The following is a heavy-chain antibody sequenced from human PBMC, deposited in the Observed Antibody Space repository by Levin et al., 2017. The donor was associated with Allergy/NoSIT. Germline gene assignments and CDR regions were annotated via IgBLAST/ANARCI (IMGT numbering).Heavy chain of an antibody. CDR2: IYLGDSDT. CDR1: GSSITSYW. Sequence: GGSLRLSCKGSGSSITSYWIGWVRQMPGKGLEWMGIIYLGDSDTRYNPPFQGQVTISADKSSNTAYLQWNSLKASDTAVYYCARHSNSWSPGDSWGQGALVTVSS. J-gene: IGHJ4*02. V-gene: IGHV5-51*01. D-gene: IGHD4-11*01. CDR3: ARHSNSWSPGDS.